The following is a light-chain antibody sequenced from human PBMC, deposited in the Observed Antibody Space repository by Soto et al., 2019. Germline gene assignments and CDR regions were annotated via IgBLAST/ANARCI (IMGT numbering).Light chain of an antibody. CDR2: DAS. Sequence: EIVLTQSPATLSLSPGERATLSCRASQSVSRYLAWYQQKPGDAPRLLIYDASNRATGIPARFSGSGSGTDFTLTISSLEPKDYAVYYCQQRSDWPPITFGQGTRLEIK. J-gene: IGKJ5*01. V-gene: IGKV3-11*01. CDR1: QSVSRY. CDR3: QQRSDWPPIT.